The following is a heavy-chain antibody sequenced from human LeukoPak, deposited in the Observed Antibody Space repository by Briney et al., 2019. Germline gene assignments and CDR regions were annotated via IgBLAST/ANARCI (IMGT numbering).Heavy chain of an antibody. CDR3: ARDRSGSSGYYSAVGI. Sequence: PSETLSLACTVSGGSISNYYWSWIRQPAGKGLEWIGRLSTSGSTNYNPSLQSRVNMSVDTSKNQFSLKLSSLTAADTAVYYCARDRSGSSGYYSAVGIWGRGTMVTVSS. CDR2: LSTSGST. D-gene: IGHD3-22*01. J-gene: IGHJ3*02. CDR1: GGSISNYY. V-gene: IGHV4-4*07.